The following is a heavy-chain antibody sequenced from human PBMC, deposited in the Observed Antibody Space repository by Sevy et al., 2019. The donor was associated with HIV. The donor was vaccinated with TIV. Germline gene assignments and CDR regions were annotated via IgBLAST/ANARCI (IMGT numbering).Heavy chain of an antibody. CDR3: ARVPSPGGCYYTDY. CDR1: GFTFSSYA. V-gene: IGHV3-30-3*01. Sequence: GGSLRLSCAASGFTFSSYAMHWVRQAPGKGLEWVAVISYDGSNKYYADSVKGRFTISRDNSKNTLYLQMNSLRAEDTAVYYCARVPSPGGCYYTDYWGQGTLVTVSS. D-gene: IGHD1-26*01. J-gene: IGHJ4*02. CDR2: ISYDGSNK.